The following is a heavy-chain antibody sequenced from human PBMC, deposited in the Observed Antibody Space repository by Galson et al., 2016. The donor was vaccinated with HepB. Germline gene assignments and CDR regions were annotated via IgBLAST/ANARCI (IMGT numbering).Heavy chain of an antibody. J-gene: IGHJ6*02. V-gene: IGHV1-46*01. CDR3: ARVEQIRFLPKRLGIVDL. D-gene: IGHD1/OR15-1a*01. CDR1: GYAFTTYV. CDR2: INPVAGST. Sequence: SVKVSCKASGYAFTTYVIHWVRQAPGQGLEWMGMINPVAGSTKYAQKFQGRVTMTRDRATTTVYMEVTSLRLEDTAVYFCARVEQIRFLPKRLGIVDLWGQGTTVAVS.